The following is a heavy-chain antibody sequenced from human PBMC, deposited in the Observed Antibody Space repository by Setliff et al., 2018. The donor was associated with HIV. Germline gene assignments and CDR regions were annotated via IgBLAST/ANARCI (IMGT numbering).Heavy chain of an antibody. D-gene: IGHD3-9*01. V-gene: IGHV4-31*03. CDR2: IYYHGSN. CDR1: GGSVTSYNYY. CDR3: VRNSFDYTEEE. Sequence: PSETLSLTCTVSGGSVTSYNYYWSWIRQCPGKGLEWIGYIYYHGSNYYKPSLKSRVIMSLDTSENQFSLKLSSVTAADAAVYYCVRNSFDYTEEEWGQGTLVTVSS. J-gene: IGHJ4*02.